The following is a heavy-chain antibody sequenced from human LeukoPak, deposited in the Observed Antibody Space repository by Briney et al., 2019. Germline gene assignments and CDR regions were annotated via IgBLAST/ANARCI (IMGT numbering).Heavy chain of an antibody. V-gene: IGHV1-3*01. CDR2: INAGNGNT. CDR1: GYTFTSYA. D-gene: IGHD6-19*01. Sequence: ASVKVSCKASGYTFTSYAMHWVRQAPGQRLEWMGWINAGNGNTKYSQKFQGRVTITRDTSASTAYMELSSLRSEDTAVYYCARSPTAYSSGWYFWFDPWGQGTLVTVS. J-gene: IGHJ5*02. CDR3: ARSPTAYSSGWYFWFDP.